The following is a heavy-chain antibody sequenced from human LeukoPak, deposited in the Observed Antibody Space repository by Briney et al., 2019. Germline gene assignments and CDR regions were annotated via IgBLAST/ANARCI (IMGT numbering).Heavy chain of an antibody. V-gene: IGHV3-30*02. CDR3: AKDEHHYDTDYFDY. CDR1: GFTFSSYG. J-gene: IGHJ4*02. D-gene: IGHD3-22*01. Sequence: GGSLRLSCAASGFTFSSYGMQWVRQAPGKGLEWVAFIRYDGSNKYYADSVKGRFTISRDNSKNTLYLQMNSLRAEDTAVYYCAKDEHHYDTDYFDYWGQGTLVTVSS. CDR2: IRYDGSNK.